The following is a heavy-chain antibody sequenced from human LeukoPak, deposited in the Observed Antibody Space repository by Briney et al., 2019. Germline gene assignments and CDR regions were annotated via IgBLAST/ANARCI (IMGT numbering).Heavy chain of an antibody. V-gene: IGHV1-69*05. J-gene: IGHJ4*02. CDR3: ARELYDSSGYRRKEIDY. Sequence: SVKVSCKASGGTFSSYAISWVRQAPGQGLEWMGGIIPIFGTANYAQKFQGRVTMTRDTSTSTVYMELSSLRSEDTAVYYCARELYDSSGYRRKEIDYWGQGTLVTVSS. D-gene: IGHD3-22*01. CDR1: GGTFSSYA. CDR2: IIPIFGTA.